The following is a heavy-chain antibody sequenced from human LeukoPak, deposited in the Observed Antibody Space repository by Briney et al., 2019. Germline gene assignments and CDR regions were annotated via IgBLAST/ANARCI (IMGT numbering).Heavy chain of an antibody. Sequence: GGSLRLSCAASGFTFSSYSMNWVRQAPGKGLEWVSSISSSSSYIYYADSVKGRFTISRDNAKNSLYLQMNSLRAEDTAVYYCVRRDSSSSNWFDPWGQGTLVTVSS. CDR1: GFTFSSYS. D-gene: IGHD6-6*01. CDR2: ISSSSSYI. CDR3: VRRDSSSSNWFDP. V-gene: IGHV3-21*01. J-gene: IGHJ5*02.